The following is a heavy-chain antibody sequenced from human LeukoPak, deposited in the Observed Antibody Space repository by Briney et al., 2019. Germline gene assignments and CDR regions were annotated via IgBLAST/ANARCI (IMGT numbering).Heavy chain of an antibody. D-gene: IGHD6-13*01. CDR3: ARVSGYSSSWGDYYYGMDV. J-gene: IGHJ6*02. Sequence: PGGSLRLSCAASGFTFSDYYMSWIRQAPGKGLEWVSYISSSGSTIYYADSVKGRFTISRDNAKNSLYLQMNSLRAEDTAVYYYARVSGYSSSWGDYYYGMDVWGQGTTVTVSS. V-gene: IGHV3-11*01. CDR2: ISSSGSTI. CDR1: GFTFSDYY.